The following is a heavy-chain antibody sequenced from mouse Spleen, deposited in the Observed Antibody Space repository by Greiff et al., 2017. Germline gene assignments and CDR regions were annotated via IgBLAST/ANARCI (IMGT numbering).Heavy chain of an antibody. Sequence: VQLQESGAELARPGASVKLSCKASGYTFTSYGMHWVKQRPGQGLEWIGDIYPGSDSTNYNEKFKSKATLTVDPSSSTAYMQLSSLTSEDASVYYCARGRGGLDYWGQGTTLTVSS. J-gene: IGHJ2*01. CDR1: GYTFTSYG. D-gene: IGHD1-1*02. CDR2: IYPGSDST. CDR3: ARGRGGLDY. V-gene: IGHV1-55*01.